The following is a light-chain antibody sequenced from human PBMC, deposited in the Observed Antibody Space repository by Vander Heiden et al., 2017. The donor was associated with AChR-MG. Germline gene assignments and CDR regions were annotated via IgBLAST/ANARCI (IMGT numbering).Light chain of an antibody. CDR3: QHYHSLPLT. J-gene: IGKJ4*01. CDR2: DVS. V-gene: IGKV1-33*01. Sequence: DIQMTQSPSSLSASVGDRVTITCQASQAIYSDLSWLQQKPGKAPELLIYDVSTLETGVPSRFSGSGSGTDFALTISSLQPEDFGTYYCQHYHSLPLTFGGGTKVEIK. CDR1: QAIYSD.